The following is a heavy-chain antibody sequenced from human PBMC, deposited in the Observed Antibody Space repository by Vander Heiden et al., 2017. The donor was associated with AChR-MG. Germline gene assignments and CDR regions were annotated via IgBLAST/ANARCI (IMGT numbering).Heavy chain of an antibody. CDR1: GFTFGAYA. CDR3: AKVLGGYDFWSGYHDAFDI. V-gene: IGHV3-9*01. CDR2: ISWNSGSI. J-gene: IGHJ3*02. D-gene: IGHD3-3*01. Sequence: EVQLVESGGGLVQPGRSLRLSCAASGFTFGAYAMHWCRQGPGKGLEWVSGISWNSGSIGNADSVKGRFTSSRDNAKNSLYLQMNSLRAEDTALYYCAKVLGGYDFWSGYHDAFDIWGQGTMVTVSS.